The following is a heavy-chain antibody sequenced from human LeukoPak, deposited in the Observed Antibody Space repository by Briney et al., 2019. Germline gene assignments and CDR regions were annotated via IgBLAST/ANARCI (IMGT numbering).Heavy chain of an antibody. V-gene: IGHV3-23*01. D-gene: IGHD2-2*01. Sequence: GGSLRLSCAASGFTFSSYAMSWVRQAPGKGLEWVSAISGSGGSTYYADSVKGRFTISRDNSKNTLYLQMNSLRAEDTAVYYCAKGGRDCSSTSCYRGGIRYYYYYYMDVWGKGTTVTVSS. J-gene: IGHJ6*03. CDR1: GFTFSSYA. CDR3: AKGGRDCSSTSCYRGGIRYYYYYYMDV. CDR2: ISGSGGST.